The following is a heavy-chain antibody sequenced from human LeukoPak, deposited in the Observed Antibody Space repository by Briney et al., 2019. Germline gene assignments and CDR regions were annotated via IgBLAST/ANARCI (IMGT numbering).Heavy chain of an antibody. D-gene: IGHD1/OR15-1a*01. CDR1: GYSFIHSG. Sequence: ASVKVSCKASGYSFIHSGLSWARQAPGQGLEWMGWLNPYNGDTNFAQNLQGRVTMTRDKSTNTAYMELRSLRSDDTAVYYCARPTETTAGYYFDYWGQGTLVTVSS. J-gene: IGHJ4*02. CDR3: ARPTETTAGYYFDY. V-gene: IGHV1-18*01. CDR2: LNPYNGDT.